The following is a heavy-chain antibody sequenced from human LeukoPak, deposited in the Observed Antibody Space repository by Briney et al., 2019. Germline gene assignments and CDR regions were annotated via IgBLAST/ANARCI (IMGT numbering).Heavy chain of an antibody. V-gene: IGHV1-8*03. CDR2: MNPNSGNT. CDR3: ARGRTPKRYWFDP. Sequence: ASVKVSCKASGYTFTSYDISWVRQATGQGLEWMGWMNPNSGNTGYAQKFQGRVTITRNTSISTAYMELSSLRSEDTAVYYCARGRTPKRYWFDPWGQGTLVTVSS. CDR1: GYTFTSYD. J-gene: IGHJ5*02.